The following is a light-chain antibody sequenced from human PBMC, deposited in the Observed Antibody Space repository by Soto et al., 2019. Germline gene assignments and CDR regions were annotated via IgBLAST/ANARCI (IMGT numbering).Light chain of an antibody. V-gene: IGLV2-14*03. CDR2: DVN. Sequence: QSALTQPASVSGSPGQSIAMSCTGTSSDVGAYDFVSWYQQHPGKAPKLLIYDVNNRPSGISSRFSGSKSGTTASLTISGLQAEDEAEYYGSSYTTGSAEVFGTGSKVTVL. CDR1: SSDVGAYDF. CDR3: SSYTTGSAEV. J-gene: IGLJ1*01.